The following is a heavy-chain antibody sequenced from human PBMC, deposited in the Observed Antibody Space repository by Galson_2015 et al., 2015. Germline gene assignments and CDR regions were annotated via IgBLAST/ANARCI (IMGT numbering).Heavy chain of an antibody. CDR2: IYYSGST. CDR1: GASISSYY. D-gene: IGHD3-3*01. V-gene: IGHV4-59*13. CDR3: ARTYDYWSGYPYYFDY. Sequence: SETLSLTCTVSGASISSYYWSWIRQPPGKGLEWIGYIYYSGSTNYNPSLKSRVTISVDASKNQFSLRLSSVTAADTAVYYCARTYDYWSGYPYYFDYWGHGTLVTVSP. J-gene: IGHJ4*01.